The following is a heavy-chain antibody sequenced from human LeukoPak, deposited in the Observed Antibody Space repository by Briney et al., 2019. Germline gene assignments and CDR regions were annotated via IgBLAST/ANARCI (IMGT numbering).Heavy chain of an antibody. V-gene: IGHV3-23*01. CDR3: AKRGPIYTSSPGNYFDY. CDR2: ISGSDGGT. J-gene: IGHJ4*02. CDR1: GFTFSNYW. D-gene: IGHD6-6*01. Sequence: GGSLRLSCAASGFTFSNYWMTWVRQAPGKGLEWVSSISGSDGGTYYADSVKGRFTISRDNSKNTLYLQMNSLRAEDTAIYYCAKRGPIYTSSPGNYFDYWGQGTLVTVSS.